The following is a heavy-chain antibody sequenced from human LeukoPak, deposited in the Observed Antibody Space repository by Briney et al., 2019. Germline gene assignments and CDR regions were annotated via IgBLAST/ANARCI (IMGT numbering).Heavy chain of an antibody. J-gene: IGHJ4*02. CDR2: ISSSSSYI. CDR1: GFTFSSYS. Sequence: GGSLRLSCAASGFTFSSYSMNWVRQAPGKGLEWVSSISSSSSYIYYADSVKGRFTISRDNAKNTLYLQMNSLRAEDTAVYYCWVSATAGEADYWGQGTLVTVSS. CDR3: WVSATAGEADY. V-gene: IGHV3-21*01. D-gene: IGHD3-16*01.